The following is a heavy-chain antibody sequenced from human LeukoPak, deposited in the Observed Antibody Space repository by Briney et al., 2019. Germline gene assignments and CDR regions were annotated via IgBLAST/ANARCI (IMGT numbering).Heavy chain of an antibody. CDR1: GFTFSSYA. J-gene: IGHJ4*02. CDR2: ISGSGGST. V-gene: IGHV3-23*01. Sequence: PGGSLRLSCAASGFTFSSYAMSWVRQAPGKGLEWDSAISGSGGSTYYADSVKGRFTISRDNSKNTLYLQMNSLRAEDTAVYYCAKEPITMIVVAPSNYFDYWGQGTLVTVSS. CDR3: AKEPITMIVVAPSNYFDY. D-gene: IGHD3-22*01.